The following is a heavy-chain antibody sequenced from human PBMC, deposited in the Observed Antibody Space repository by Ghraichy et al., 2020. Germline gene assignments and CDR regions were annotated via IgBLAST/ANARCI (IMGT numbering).Heavy chain of an antibody. V-gene: IGHV3-21*01. D-gene: IGHD2-15*01. CDR2: ISSSSSYI. Sequence: ETLSLTCAASGFTFSSYSMNWVRQAPGKGLEWVSSISSSSSYIYYADSVKGRFTISRDNAKNSLYLQMNSLRAEDTAVYYCARSGYCSGGSCSTIYDYYYGMDVWGQGTTVTVSS. CDR1: GFTFSSYS. CDR3: ARSGYCSGGSCSTIYDYYYGMDV. J-gene: IGHJ6*02.